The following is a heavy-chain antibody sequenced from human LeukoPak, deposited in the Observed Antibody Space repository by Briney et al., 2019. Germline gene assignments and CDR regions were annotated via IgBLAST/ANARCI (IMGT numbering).Heavy chain of an antibody. CDR1: GFTFYDYG. Sequence: GGSLRLSCAASGFTFYDYGMSWVRQAPGKGLEWVSGINWNGGSTVYADSVKGRFTISRDNAKNSLYLQMNSLRAEDTALYYCARSRRGSSGYYYDYWGQGALVTVSS. D-gene: IGHD3-22*01. J-gene: IGHJ4*02. CDR3: ARSRRGSSGYYYDY. CDR2: INWNGGST. V-gene: IGHV3-20*04.